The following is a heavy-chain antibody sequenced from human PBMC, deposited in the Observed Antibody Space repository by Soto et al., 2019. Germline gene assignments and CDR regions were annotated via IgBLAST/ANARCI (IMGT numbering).Heavy chain of an antibody. Sequence: QVQLQESGPGLVKPSGTLSLSCAVSGGSDSNNNWWSWVRQSPGNGLEWIGEIHHSGGTSYNPSLESRATLSVDKSKNELSLRLNYVTAADTAVYYCTKNSDYALDYWGLGILVTVSS. CDR2: IHHSGGT. V-gene: IGHV4-4*02. CDR3: TKNSDYALDY. D-gene: IGHD5-12*01. J-gene: IGHJ4*02. CDR1: GGSDSNNNW.